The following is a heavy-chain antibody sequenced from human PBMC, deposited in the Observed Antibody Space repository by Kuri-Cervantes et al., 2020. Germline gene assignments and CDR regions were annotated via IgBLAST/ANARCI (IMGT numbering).Heavy chain of an antibody. D-gene: IGHD3-22*01. CDR2: INPNSGGT. Sequence: ASVKVSCKASGYTFTDYYMHWVRQAPGQGLEWMGWINPNSGGTSYAQKFQGRVTMTRDTSTSTVYMELSSLRSEDTAVYYCARGGSSGYYYGLDYGMDVWGQGTTVTVSS. V-gene: IGHV1-2*02. CDR1: GYTFTDYY. J-gene: IGHJ6*02. CDR3: ARGGSSGYYYGLDYGMDV.